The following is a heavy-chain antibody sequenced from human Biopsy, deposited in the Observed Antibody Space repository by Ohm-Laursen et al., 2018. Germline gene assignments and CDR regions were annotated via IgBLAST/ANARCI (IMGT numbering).Heavy chain of an antibody. J-gene: IGHJ5*02. CDR1: GFTFGDYA. CDR3: ARGPGKLWSGYYT. D-gene: IGHD3-3*01. Sequence: SLRLSCAASGFTFGDYATNWVRQAPGKGLQWVSTISGSGTTTYYADSVKGRFTISRDIPRNTLYLQMNSLRAEDTAVYYCARGPGKLWSGYYTWGQGSLVSVSS. V-gene: IGHV3-23*01. CDR2: ISGSGTTT.